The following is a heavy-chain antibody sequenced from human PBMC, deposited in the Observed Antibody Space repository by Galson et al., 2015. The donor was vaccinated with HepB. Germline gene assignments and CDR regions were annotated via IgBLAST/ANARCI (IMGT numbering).Heavy chain of an antibody. CDR1: GFSLRTSGVG. V-gene: IGHV2-5*01. D-gene: IGHD6-13*01. CDR3: AHSGHFGQQLVLEYFQH. J-gene: IGHJ1*01. Sequence: PALGKPTQTLPVICTFSGFSLRTSGVGVGWIRPPPGEALEWLALFSWNEEERYSPSLKSRLTITKDTSKNQVVLTMTNMDPVDTATYYCAHSGHFGQQLVLEYFQHWGQGTLVTVSS. CDR2: FSWNEEE.